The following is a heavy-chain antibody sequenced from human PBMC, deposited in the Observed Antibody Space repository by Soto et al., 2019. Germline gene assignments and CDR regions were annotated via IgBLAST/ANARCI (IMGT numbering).Heavy chain of an antibody. J-gene: IGHJ6*02. Sequence: PGASVKVSCKASGYIFTSYGISWVRQAPGQGLEWMGRINTYSGDTKYEQRSQGRVTLTTDTSTRTAYMELRSLRSDDTAVYYCARDCSAINCYSGLDVWGQGTTVTVSS. CDR2: INTYSGDT. D-gene: IGHD2-21*01. CDR1: GYIFTSYG. V-gene: IGHV1-18*01. CDR3: ARDCSAINCYSGLDV.